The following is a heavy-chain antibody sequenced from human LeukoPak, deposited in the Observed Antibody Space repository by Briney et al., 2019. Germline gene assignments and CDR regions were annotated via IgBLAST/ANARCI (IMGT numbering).Heavy chain of an antibody. V-gene: IGHV4-39*01. CDR1: GGSISSSSYY. Sequence: SETLSLTCTVSGGSISSSSYYWGWIRQPPGKGLEWIGEINHSGSTNYNPSLKSRVTISVDTSKNQFSLKLTSVTAADTAVYYCARQTGSGLFILPGGQGTLVTVSS. CDR2: INHSGST. CDR3: ARQTGSGLFILP. D-gene: IGHD3/OR15-3a*01. J-gene: IGHJ4*02.